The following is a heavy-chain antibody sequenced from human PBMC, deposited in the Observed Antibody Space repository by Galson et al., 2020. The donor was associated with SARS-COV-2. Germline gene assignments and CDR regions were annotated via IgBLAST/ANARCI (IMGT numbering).Heavy chain of an antibody. CDR1: GGSISSYY. D-gene: IGHD2-2*01. CDR3: ARDCSSTSCYTYGMDV. V-gene: IGHV4-59*01. Sequence: SQTLSLTCTVSGGSISSYYWSWIRQPPGKGLEWIGYIYYSGSTNYNPSLKSRVTILVDTSKNQFSLKLSSVTAADTAVYYCARDCSSTSCYTYGMDVWGQGTTVTVSS. CDR2: IYYSGST. J-gene: IGHJ6*02.